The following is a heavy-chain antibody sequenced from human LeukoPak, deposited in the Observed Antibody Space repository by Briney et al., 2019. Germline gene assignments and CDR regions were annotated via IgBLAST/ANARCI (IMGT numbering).Heavy chain of an antibody. CDR2: ISGSGGST. J-gene: IGHJ4*02. D-gene: IGHD3-22*01. CDR1: GFTFSSYA. V-gene: IGHV3-23*01. Sequence: GGSLRLSCAASGFTFSSYAMSWVRQAPGKGLEWVSAISGSGGSTYYADSVKGRFTISGDNSKNTLYLQMDSLRAEDTAVYYCARAMMVVANLWGVYDYWGQGTLVTVSS. CDR3: ARAMMVVANLWGVYDY.